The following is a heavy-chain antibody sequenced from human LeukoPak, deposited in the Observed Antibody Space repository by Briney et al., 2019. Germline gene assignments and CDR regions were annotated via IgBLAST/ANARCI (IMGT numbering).Heavy chain of an antibody. CDR1: GYTFTDYY. J-gene: IGHJ2*01. CDR2: INPNSGDT. V-gene: IGHV1-2*02. CDR3: ARDQRCSRYDGGCDQWYFDL. D-gene: IGHD5-12*01. Sequence: GASVKVSCKTSGYTFTDYYIHWVRQAPGQGLEWMGWINPNSGDTIYAQKFQGRVTMTGDTSISTAYMEVSRLRSDDTAMYYCARDQRCSRYDGGCDQWYFDLWGRGAQVTVSS.